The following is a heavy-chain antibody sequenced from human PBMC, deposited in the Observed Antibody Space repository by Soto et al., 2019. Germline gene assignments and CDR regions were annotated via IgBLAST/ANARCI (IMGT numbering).Heavy chain of an antibody. J-gene: IGHJ6*02. CDR3: AKDRPSGSRPYYYGMDV. CDR1: GFTFSSYG. V-gene: IGHV3-30*18. Sequence: QVQLVESGGGVVQPGRSLRLSCAASGFTFSSYGMHWVRQAPGKGLEWVAVISYDGSNKYYADSVKGRFTISRDNSKNMLYLQMNSLRAEDTAVYYCAKDRPSGSRPYYYGMDVWGQGTTVTVSS. CDR2: ISYDGSNK. D-gene: IGHD1-26*01.